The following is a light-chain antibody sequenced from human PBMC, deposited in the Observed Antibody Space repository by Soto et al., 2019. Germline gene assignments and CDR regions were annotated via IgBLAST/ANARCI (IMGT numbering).Light chain of an antibody. Sequence: EIVLTQSPGTLSLPPGERATLSCRASQSFSSSYLAWYQQKPGQAPRLLIYGASSRATGIPDRFSGSGSGTDFTLTISRLEPEDFAVYYCHQYGSSPAYTFGQGTKLEI. CDR1: QSFSSSY. CDR3: HQYGSSPAYT. CDR2: GAS. V-gene: IGKV3-20*01. J-gene: IGKJ2*01.